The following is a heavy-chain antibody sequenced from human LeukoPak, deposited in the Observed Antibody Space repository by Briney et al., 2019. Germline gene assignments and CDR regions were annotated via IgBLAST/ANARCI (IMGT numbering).Heavy chain of an antibody. V-gene: IGHV1-2*04. CDR1: GYTFTSYG. CDR3: ARGAQDGGNFPYYYYGMDV. CDR2: INPNSGGT. Sequence: ASVKVSCKASGYTFTSYGISWVRQAPGQGLEWMGWINPNSGGTNYAQKFQGWVTMTRDTSISTAYMELSRLRSDDTAVYYCARGAQDGGNFPYYYYGMDVWGQGTTVTVSS. D-gene: IGHD4-23*01. J-gene: IGHJ6*02.